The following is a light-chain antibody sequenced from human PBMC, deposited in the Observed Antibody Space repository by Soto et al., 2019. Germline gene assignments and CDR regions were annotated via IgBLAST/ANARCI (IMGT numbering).Light chain of an antibody. V-gene: IGKV1-33*01. CDR2: DVS. CDR3: QQSADLPWT. Sequence: DLQMTQSPSSLSASVGDRVTITCQASQDISNSLNWYQQKPGKAPELLIYDVSNMESGVPSRFSGRGSGTDFTFTISSLQPEDIATYFCQQSADLPWTFGQGTKVEIK. J-gene: IGKJ1*01. CDR1: QDISNS.